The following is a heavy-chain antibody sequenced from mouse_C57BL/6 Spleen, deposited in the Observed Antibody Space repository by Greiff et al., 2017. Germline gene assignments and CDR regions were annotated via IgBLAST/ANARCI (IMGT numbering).Heavy chain of an antibody. CDR1: GFTFSSYG. CDR3: ARHSNKGTLDY. V-gene: IGHV5-6*01. CDR2: ISSGGSYT. J-gene: IGHJ2*01. D-gene: IGHD2-5*01. Sequence: DVHLVESGGDLVKPGGSLKLSCAASGFTFSSYGMSWVRQTPDKRLEWVATISSGGSYTYYPDSVKGRFTISRDNAKNTLYLQMSSLKSEDTAMYYCARHSNKGTLDYWGQGTTLTVSS.